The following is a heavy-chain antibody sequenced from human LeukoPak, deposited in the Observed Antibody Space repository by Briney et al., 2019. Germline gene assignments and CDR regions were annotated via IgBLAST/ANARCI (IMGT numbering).Heavy chain of an antibody. D-gene: IGHD6-25*01. Sequence: GGSLRLSCVASGFSFSTYAMNWVRQAPGKGLEWVSGIGGSGTTTYYADSMKGRFTISRDNSRNTLFLQIDTLTADDTALYYCAKGRISAAGPRGAYFENWGRGTLVAVSS. V-gene: IGHV3-23*01. CDR3: AKGRISAAGPRGAYFEN. J-gene: IGHJ4*02. CDR1: GFSFSTYA. CDR2: IGGSGTTT.